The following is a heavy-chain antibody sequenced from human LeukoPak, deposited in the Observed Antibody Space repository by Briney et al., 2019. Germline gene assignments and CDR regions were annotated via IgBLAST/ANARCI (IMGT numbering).Heavy chain of an antibody. CDR2: INPNSGGT. J-gene: IGHJ1*01. V-gene: IGHV1-2*02. Sequence: ASVKVSCKASGYTFTGYYMHRVRQAPGQGLEWMGWINPNSGGTNYAQKFQGRVTMTRDTSISTAYMELSRLRSDDTAVYYCARQESGGKYFQHWGQGTLVTVSP. CDR3: ARQESGGKYFQH. D-gene: IGHD1-1*01. CDR1: GYTFTGYY.